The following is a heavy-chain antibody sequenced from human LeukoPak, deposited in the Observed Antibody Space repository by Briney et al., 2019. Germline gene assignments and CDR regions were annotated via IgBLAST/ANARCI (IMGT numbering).Heavy chain of an antibody. V-gene: IGHV4-4*07. CDR2: IYTSGST. J-gene: IGHJ4*02. CDR3: ARDLDGFLTPFFFDY. D-gene: IGHD4-23*01. CDR1: GGSISSYY. Sequence: SETLSLTCTVSGGSISSYYWSWIRQPAGKGLEWIGRIYTSGSTNYNPSLKSRVTMSVDTSKNQFSLKLSSVTAADTAVYYCARDLDGFLTPFFFDYWGQGTLVTVSS.